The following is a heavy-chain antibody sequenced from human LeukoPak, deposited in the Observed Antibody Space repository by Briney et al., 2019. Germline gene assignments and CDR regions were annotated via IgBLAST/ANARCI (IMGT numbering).Heavy chain of an antibody. J-gene: IGHJ5*02. CDR1: GYTFTGYY. CDR3: ARGPVLRYNWFDP. Sequence: ASVKVSCKASGYTFTGYYMHWVRQAPGQGLEWMGRINPNSGGTNYAQKFQGRVTMTRDTSISTAYMELSRLRSDDTAVYYCARGPVLRYNWFDPWGQGTLVTVSS. V-gene: IGHV1-2*06. D-gene: IGHD3-3*01. CDR2: INPNSGGT.